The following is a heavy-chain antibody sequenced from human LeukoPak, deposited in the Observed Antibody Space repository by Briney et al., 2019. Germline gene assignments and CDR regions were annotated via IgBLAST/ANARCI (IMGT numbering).Heavy chain of an antibody. CDR2: IYYSGNN. V-gene: IGHV4-59*01. CDR3: ARSEPGGGILTVSPHDY. D-gene: IGHD3-9*01. J-gene: IGHJ4*02. Sequence: SETLSLTCTVSGASFSTYYWSWLRQPPGKGLEWVGYIYYSGNNNYNTSLQSRVTISVDTSNNLFSLRLSSVTAADTAMYYCARSEPGGGILTVSPHDYWGQGTLVTVSS. CDR1: GASFSTYY.